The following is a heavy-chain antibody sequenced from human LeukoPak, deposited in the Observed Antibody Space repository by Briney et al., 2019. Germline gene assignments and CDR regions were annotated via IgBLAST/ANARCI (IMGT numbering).Heavy chain of an antibody. CDR2: IKQDGSEK. D-gene: IGHD3-10*01. CDR1: GFAFYNYW. CDR3: ARDQYYYGSGSYTY. Sequence: PGGSLRLSCSASGFAFYNYWMSWVRQTPGKGLESVAYIKQDGSEKYYVDSVKGRFTISRDNTKNSLYLQMNSLRAEDTAIYFCARDQYYYGSGSYTYWGQGTLVTVSS. V-gene: IGHV3-7*01. J-gene: IGHJ4*02.